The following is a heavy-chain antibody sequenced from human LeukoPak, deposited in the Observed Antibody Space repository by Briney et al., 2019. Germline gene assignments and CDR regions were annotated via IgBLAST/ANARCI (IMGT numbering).Heavy chain of an antibody. CDR1: GGSISSSNYY. J-gene: IGHJ4*02. V-gene: IGHV4-39*07. CDR3: ARVDSSSCFDY. D-gene: IGHD6-13*01. Sequence: SETLSLTCTVSGGSISSSNYYWGWIRQPPGKGLEWIGSIYFSGSTYYNPSLKSRVTISVDTSKNQFSLKLSSVTAADTAVYYCARVDSSSCFDYWGQGTLVTVSS. CDR2: IYFSGST.